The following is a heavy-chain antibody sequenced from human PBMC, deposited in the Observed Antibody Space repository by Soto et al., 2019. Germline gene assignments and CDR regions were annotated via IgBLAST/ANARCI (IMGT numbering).Heavy chain of an antibody. CDR2: ISSTSTYI. Sequence: EVQLMESGGALVKPGGSLRLSCAASGFTFSGYTMNWVRQAPGNGLEWVSSISSTSTYISYADSVKGRFTISRDNTNNSLSLQMNSLRAEDTAVYYCARGGAAISGTPEWFDPWGQGTLVTVSS. D-gene: IGHD2-2*01. CDR1: GFTFSGYT. CDR3: ARGGAAISGTPEWFDP. J-gene: IGHJ5*02. V-gene: IGHV3-21*01.